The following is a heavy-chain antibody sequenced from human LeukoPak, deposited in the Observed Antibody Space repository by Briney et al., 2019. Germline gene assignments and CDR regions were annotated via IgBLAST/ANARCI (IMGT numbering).Heavy chain of an antibody. J-gene: IGHJ4*02. Sequence: SETLSLTCTVSGGSISSGGYYWSWIRQHSGKGLEWIGYIYNSGSTYYNPSLKSRVTISVDTSKNQFSLKLSSVTAADTAVYYCARVTMIVVVIHYWGQGTLATVSS. CDR3: ARVTMIVVVIHY. D-gene: IGHD3-22*01. CDR1: GGSISSGGYY. CDR2: IYNSGST. V-gene: IGHV4-31*03.